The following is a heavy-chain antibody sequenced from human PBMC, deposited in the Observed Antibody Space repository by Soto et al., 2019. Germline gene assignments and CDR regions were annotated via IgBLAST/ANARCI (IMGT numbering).Heavy chain of an antibody. Sequence: GGSLRLSCAASGFTFSSYAMSWVRQAPGKGLEWVSAISGSGGSTYYADSVKGRFTISRDNSKNTLYLQMNSLRAENTALYYCAKDIDYSNYFDYWGQGTLVTVSS. CDR2: ISGSGGST. D-gene: IGHD4-4*01. V-gene: IGHV3-23*01. J-gene: IGHJ4*02. CDR1: GFTFSSYA. CDR3: AKDIDYSNYFDY.